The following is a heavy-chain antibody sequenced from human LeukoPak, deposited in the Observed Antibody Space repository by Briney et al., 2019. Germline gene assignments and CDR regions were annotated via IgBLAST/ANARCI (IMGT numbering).Heavy chain of an antibody. V-gene: IGHV4-61*02. D-gene: IGHD2-2*01. J-gene: IGHJ4*02. CDR1: GGSISSGSYY. Sequence: PSETLSLTCTVSGGSISSGSYYWSWIRQPAGKGLEWIGRIYTSGSTNYNPSLKSRVTISVDTSKNQFSLKLSSVTAADTAVYYCARGIVVVPAAAYYFDYWGQGTLVTVSS. CDR3: ARGIVVVPAAAYYFDY. CDR2: IYTSGST.